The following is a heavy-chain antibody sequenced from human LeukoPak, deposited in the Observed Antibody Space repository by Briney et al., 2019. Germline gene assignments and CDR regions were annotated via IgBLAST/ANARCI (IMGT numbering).Heavy chain of an antibody. J-gene: IGHJ6*02. CDR2: INPLLDIT. Sequence: SVKVSCKASGGTLSNYGIIWVRQAPGQGLEWMGRINPLLDITTYAERFQGRVTITADKSTSTAYMEVSSLRSEDTAVYYCATDGPAAMGADYLYGLDVWGQGTTVTVSS. D-gene: IGHD2-2*01. CDR3: ATDGPAAMGADYLYGLDV. V-gene: IGHV1-69*04. CDR1: GGTLSNYG.